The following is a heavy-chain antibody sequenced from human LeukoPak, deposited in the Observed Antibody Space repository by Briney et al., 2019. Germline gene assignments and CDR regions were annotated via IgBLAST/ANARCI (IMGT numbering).Heavy chain of an antibody. CDR1: GFTFSSYG. J-gene: IGHJ4*02. V-gene: IGHV3-30*02. CDR2: IRYDGSNK. CDR3: AKGPYGSGSYYASH. D-gene: IGHD3-10*01. Sequence: PGGSLRHSCAASGFTFSSYGMHWVRQAPGKGLEWVAFIRYDGSNKYYADSVKGRFTISRDNSKNTLYLQMNSLRAEDTAVYYSAKGPYGSGSYYASHWGQGTLVTVSS.